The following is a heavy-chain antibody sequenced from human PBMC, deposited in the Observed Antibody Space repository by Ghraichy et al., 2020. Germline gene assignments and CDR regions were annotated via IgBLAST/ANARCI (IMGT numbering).Heavy chain of an antibody. CDR3: ARDSSPTLYYDSSGAGFVDN. J-gene: IGHJ4*02. Sequence: SETLSLTCNVSGGSISSGGYYWIWIRQHPGKGLEWIGYIYYSGSTYYNPSLKSRVTISLDTSKNRFSLKLSSVTAADTAVYYCARDSSPTLYYDSSGAGFVDNWGQGTLVTASA. CDR2: IYYSGST. CDR1: GGSISSGGYY. V-gene: IGHV4-31*03. D-gene: IGHD3-22*01.